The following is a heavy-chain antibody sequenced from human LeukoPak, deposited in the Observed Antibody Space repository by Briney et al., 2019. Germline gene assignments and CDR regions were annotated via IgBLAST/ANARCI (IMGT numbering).Heavy chain of an antibody. CDR2: IGGSSSSI. J-gene: IGHJ4*02. CDR1: GFTFSSYS. V-gene: IGHV3-21*01. CDR3: AREESEGFDY. D-gene: IGHD1-14*01. Sequence: GGSLRLSCAASGFTFSSYSMNWVRQAPGKGLEWVSSIGGSSSSIYYADSLKGRFTISRDNAKNSLYLQMNSLRAEDTAVYYCAREESEGFDYWGQGTLVTVSS.